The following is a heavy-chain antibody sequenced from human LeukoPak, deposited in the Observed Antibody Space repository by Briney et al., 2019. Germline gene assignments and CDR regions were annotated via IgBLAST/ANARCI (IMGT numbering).Heavy chain of an antibody. D-gene: IGHD2-15*01. CDR2: ISWDGGST. Sequence: PGGSLRLSCAASGFTFDDYTMHWVRRAPGKGLEWVSLISWDGGSTYYADSVKGRFTISRDNSKNSLYLQMNSLRTEDTALYYCAKDGTSAQYCSGGSCYSWFDPWGQGTLVTVSS. J-gene: IGHJ5*02. CDR1: GFTFDDYT. V-gene: IGHV3-43*01. CDR3: AKDGTSAQYCSGGSCYSWFDP.